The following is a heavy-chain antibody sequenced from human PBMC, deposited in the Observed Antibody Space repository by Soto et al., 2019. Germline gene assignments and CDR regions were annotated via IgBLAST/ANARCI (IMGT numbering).Heavy chain of an antibody. D-gene: IGHD6-19*01. CDR2: ISGSGGST. CDR1: GFTFSSYA. V-gene: IGHV3-23*01. J-gene: IGHJ4*02. Sequence: GGSLRLSCAASGFTFSSYAMSWVRQAPGKGLEWVSAISGSGGSTYYADSVKSRLTITKDTSKNQVVLTMTNMDPVDTATYYCAHRRVAVAGNGGSFDYWGQGTLVTVSS. CDR3: AHRRVAVAGNGGSFDY.